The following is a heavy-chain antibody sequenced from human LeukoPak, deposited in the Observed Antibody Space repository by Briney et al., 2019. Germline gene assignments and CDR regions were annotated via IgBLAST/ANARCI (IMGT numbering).Heavy chain of an antibody. V-gene: IGHV1-69*01. J-gene: IGHJ4*02. D-gene: IGHD5-24*01. CDR1: GGTFSSYA. CDR2: IIPIFGTA. CDR3: ARDRRMATTIQYYFDY. Sequence: ASVKVSCKASGGTFSSYAISWVRQAPGQGLKWLGGIIPIFGTANYAQKFQGRVTITADESTSTAYMELSSLRSEDTAVYYCARDRRMATTIQYYFDYWGQGTLVTVSS.